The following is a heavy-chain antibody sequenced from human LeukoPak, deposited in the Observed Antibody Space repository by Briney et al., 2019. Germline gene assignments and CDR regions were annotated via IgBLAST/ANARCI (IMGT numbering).Heavy chain of an antibody. CDR3: ARDWVYCSGGSCHFDY. CDR1: GFTFSSYS. CDR2: ISSSSSYI. J-gene: IGHJ4*02. V-gene: IGHV3-21*01. Sequence: PGGSLRLSCAASGFTFSSYSMNWVRRAPGKGLEWVSSISSSSSYIYYADSVKGRFTISRDNAKNSLYMPMNSLRAEDTAVYYCARDWVYCSGGSCHFDYWGQGTLVTVSS. D-gene: IGHD2-15*01.